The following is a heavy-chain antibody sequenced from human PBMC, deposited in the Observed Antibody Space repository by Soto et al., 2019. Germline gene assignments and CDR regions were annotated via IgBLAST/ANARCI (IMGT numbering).Heavy chain of an antibody. V-gene: IGHV3-23*01. CDR3: AKLGDYGDYVDY. Sequence: EVQLLESGGALVQPGGSLRLSCAASGFTFSSYAMSWVRQAPGKGLEWVSAISGSGGSTYYADSVKGRFTISRDNSKNTLYLQMNSLRAGDKAVYYGAKLGDYGDYVDYWGQGTLVTVSS. CDR1: GFTFSSYA. J-gene: IGHJ4*02. D-gene: IGHD4-17*01. CDR2: ISGSGGST.